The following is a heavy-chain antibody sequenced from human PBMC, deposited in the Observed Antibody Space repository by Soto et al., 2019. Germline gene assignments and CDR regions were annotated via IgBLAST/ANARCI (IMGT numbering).Heavy chain of an antibody. V-gene: IGHV4-39*01. Sequence: KPSETLSLTCSVSGGSISSSSHYWGWIRQPPGQGLEWIGTIYYSGSTYYSPSLKSRVTISVDTSKNQFSLKLSSVTAADTAVYYCARHCDSGGYYHPRLCDFDYWGQGALVTVSS. CDR3: ARHCDSGGYYHPRLCDFDY. D-gene: IGHD3-22*01. CDR1: GGSISSSSHY. J-gene: IGHJ4*02. CDR2: IYYSGST.